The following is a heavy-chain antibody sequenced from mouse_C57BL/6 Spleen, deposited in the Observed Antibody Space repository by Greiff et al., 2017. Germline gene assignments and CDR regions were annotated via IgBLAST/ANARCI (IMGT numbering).Heavy chain of an antibody. CDR3: ARRDGYYWYFDV. Sequence: QVQLKQSGAELVRPGTSVKVSCKASGYAFTNYLIEWVKQRPGQGLEWIGVINPGSGGTNYNEKFKGKATLTADKSSSTAYMQLSSLTSEDSAVYFCARRDGYYWYFDVWGTGTTVTVSS. D-gene: IGHD2-3*01. CDR1: GYAFTNYL. CDR2: INPGSGGT. V-gene: IGHV1-54*01. J-gene: IGHJ1*03.